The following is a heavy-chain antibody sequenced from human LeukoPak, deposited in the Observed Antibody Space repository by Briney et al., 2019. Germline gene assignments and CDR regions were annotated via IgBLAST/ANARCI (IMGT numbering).Heavy chain of an antibody. CDR2: ISSSSSYI. J-gene: IGHJ4*02. V-gene: IGHV3-21*01. CDR3: ARDAGNSAPFDY. Sequence: GGSLRLSCAASGFTFSSYSMNWVRQAPGKGREWVSSISSSSSYIYYADSVKGRFTISRDNAKNSLYLQMNSLRAEDTAVYYCARDAGNSAPFDYWGQGTLVTVSS. D-gene: IGHD1-26*01. CDR1: GFTFSSYS.